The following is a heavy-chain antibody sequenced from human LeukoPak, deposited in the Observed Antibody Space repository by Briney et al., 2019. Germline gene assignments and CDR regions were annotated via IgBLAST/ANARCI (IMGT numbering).Heavy chain of an antibody. Sequence: GGSLRLSCAASGFTFSSYAMSWVRQAPGKGLEWVSAISGSGGSTYYADSVKGRFTISRDNSRNTLYLQMNSLRAEDTAVYYCAKVMGARVVVAAPPFDYWGQGTLVTVSS. D-gene: IGHD2-15*01. V-gene: IGHV3-23*01. CDR3: AKVMGARVVVAAPPFDY. J-gene: IGHJ4*02. CDR1: GFTFSSYA. CDR2: ISGSGGST.